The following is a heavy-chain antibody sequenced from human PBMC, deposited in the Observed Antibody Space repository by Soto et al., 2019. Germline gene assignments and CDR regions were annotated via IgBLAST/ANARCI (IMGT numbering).Heavy chain of an antibody. Sequence: EVQLLESGGGLVQPGGSLRLSCGVSGFTFNDFEMNWVRQAPGKGLEWLEYIDGSGTTKKYADSVRGRFTISRDNPNNSRFLQMSSLSAADTAMYYCARGFGRFNYWGQGTLVSVSS. D-gene: IGHD3-10*01. V-gene: IGHV3-48*03. CDR3: ARGFGRFNY. J-gene: IGHJ4*02. CDR1: GFTFNDFE. CDR2: IDGSGTTK.